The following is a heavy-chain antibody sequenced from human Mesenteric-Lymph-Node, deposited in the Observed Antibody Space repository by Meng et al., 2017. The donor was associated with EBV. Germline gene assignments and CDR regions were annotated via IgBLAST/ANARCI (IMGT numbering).Heavy chain of an antibody. CDR2: IYYSGST. Sequence: QLQLQESGPGLVKPSXTLSLTCTVPGCPIRSTSHYWGWIRQPPGKGLEYVGKIYYSGSTRYNPSLKSRVTISVDTSKNQFSMKLGSVTAADTAVYYCASTPLNYYYDSSDLEGGYFDNWGQGTLFNVSS. D-gene: IGHD3-22*01. J-gene: IGHJ4*02. CDR1: GCPIRSTSHY. CDR3: ASTPLNYYYDSSDLEGGYFDN. V-gene: IGHV4-39*01.